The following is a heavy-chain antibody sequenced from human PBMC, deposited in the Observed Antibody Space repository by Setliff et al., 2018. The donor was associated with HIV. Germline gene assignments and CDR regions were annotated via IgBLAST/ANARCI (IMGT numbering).Heavy chain of an antibody. CDR3: ARGQRGFGELGGAYYGMDV. V-gene: IGHV4-61*02. CDR1: GGSISSGSYY. CDR2: IYTSGST. D-gene: IGHD3-10*01. Sequence: SETLSLTCTVSGGSISSGSYYWSWIRQPAGKGLEWIGRIYTSGSTNYNPSLKSRVTISVDTSKNQFSLKLSPVTAADTAVYYCARGQRGFGELGGAYYGMDVWCQGTTVTVSS. J-gene: IGHJ6*02.